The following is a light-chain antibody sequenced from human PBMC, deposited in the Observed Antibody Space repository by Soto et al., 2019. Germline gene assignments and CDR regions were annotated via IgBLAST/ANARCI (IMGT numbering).Light chain of an antibody. J-gene: IGKJ1*01. CDR3: QQYGSSLT. CDR2: GAS. CDR1: KSVSNY. V-gene: IGKV3-20*01. Sequence: EIVLTQSPGTLSLSPVERATLACRASKSVSNYVAWYQQTSGQPPRLLIYGASSRASGIPDRFSGSGSGTDFTLTISRVEPEDFALYYCQQYGSSLTVGLGTKVDI.